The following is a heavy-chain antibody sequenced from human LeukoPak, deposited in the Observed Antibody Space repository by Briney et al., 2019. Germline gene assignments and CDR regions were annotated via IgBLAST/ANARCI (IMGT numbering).Heavy chain of an antibody. CDR1: GFTFSNYA. J-gene: IGHJ4*02. Sequence: GGSLRLSCAASGFTFSNYAMSWVRQAPGKGLVWVSAIRGSGGGTYYADSVKGRFTISRDNSKNTLYLQMNSLRAEDTAVYYCVRDDDRPDNGLDYWGQGTLVTVSS. V-gene: IGHV3-23*01. CDR2: IRGSGGGT. D-gene: IGHD3-22*01. CDR3: VRDDDRPDNGLDY.